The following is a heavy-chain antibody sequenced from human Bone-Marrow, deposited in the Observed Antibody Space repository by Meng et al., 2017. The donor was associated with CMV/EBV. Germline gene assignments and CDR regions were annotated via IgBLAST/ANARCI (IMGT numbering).Heavy chain of an antibody. CDR1: GGSISSSSYY. Sequence: SGTLSLTCTVSGGSISSSSYYWGWIRQPPGKGLEWIGSIYYSGSTYYNPSLKSRVTISVDTSKNQFSLKLSSVTAADTAVYYCARPIVATFSAVLSWSQGTLVTVSS. CDR2: IYYSGST. D-gene: IGHD5-12*01. V-gene: IGHV4-39*01. CDR3: ARPIVATFSAVLS. J-gene: IGHJ5*02.